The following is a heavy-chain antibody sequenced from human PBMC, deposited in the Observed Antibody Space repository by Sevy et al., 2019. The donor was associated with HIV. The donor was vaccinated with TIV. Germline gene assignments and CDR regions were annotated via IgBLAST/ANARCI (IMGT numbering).Heavy chain of an antibody. J-gene: IGHJ3*01. V-gene: IGHV3-30*04. Sequence: GGSLRLSCAAFGFIFTNYSIHWVRQAPGKGLEWVEVISHDGTYKYYADPVKGRFTISRDNPKNTMYLQTSSLRKEDTAVYYAACGHILLGGFDVWGQGTKVTVSS. CDR2: ISHDGTYK. D-gene: IGHD3-16*01. CDR1: GFIFTNYS. CDR3: ACGHILLGGFDV.